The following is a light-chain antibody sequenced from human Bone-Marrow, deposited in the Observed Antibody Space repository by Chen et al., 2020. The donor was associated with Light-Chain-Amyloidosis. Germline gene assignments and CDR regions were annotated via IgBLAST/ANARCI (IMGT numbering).Light chain of an antibody. V-gene: IGKV3-20*01. CDR2: GSS. J-gene: IGKJ4*01. CDR3: QQYGTSPLT. CDR1: QTISSNY. Sequence: EIVLTQSPGTLSLSPGEGANLSCRASQTISSNYLTWYQQKFGQAPRLLIYGSSSRATGIPDRFTGSGSGTDFTLTSNRLEPEDFAMYDCQQYGTSPLTFGGGTKVEIK.